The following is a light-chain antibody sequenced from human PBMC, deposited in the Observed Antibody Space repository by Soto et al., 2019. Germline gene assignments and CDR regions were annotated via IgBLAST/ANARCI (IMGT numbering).Light chain of an antibody. J-gene: IGKJ1*01. CDR3: QQYNSSPWT. CDR2: DAS. Sequence: IQMTQSPSTLSASIGDRVTITCRARQNIQTWLAWYQLKPGKAPKLLISDASSLESGVPSRFSGTGSATEFTLTISRLQPDDVATYYCQQYNSSPWTFGPGTQVGIK. CDR1: QNIQTW. V-gene: IGKV1-5*01.